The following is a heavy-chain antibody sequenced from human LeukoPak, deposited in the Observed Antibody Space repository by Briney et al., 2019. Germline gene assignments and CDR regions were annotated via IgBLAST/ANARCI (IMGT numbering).Heavy chain of an antibody. CDR3: ARDSPYGDYPFDY. CDR1: GFTFSSYS. D-gene: IGHD4-17*01. CDR2: VTSSSITI. Sequence: GGSLRHSCAASGFTFSSYSINWVRQAPGKGLEWVSYVTSSSITIYYADSVKGRFTISRDNAKNSLYLQMNSLRDEDTAVYYCARDSPYGDYPFDYWGQGTLVTVSS. V-gene: IGHV3-48*02. J-gene: IGHJ4*02.